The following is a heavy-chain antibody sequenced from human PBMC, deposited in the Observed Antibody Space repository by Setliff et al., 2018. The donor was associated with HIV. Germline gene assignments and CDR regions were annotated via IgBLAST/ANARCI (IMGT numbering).Heavy chain of an antibody. V-gene: IGHV1-2*02. D-gene: IGHD1-26*01. CDR3: VRDRGGKDNVH. J-gene: IGHJ4*02. CDR1: GYTFSDYY. Sequence: ASVKVSCKASGYTFSDYYVHWMRQAPGEGLEWMGWINPNSGATNYAQKFQGRVTMTRDTSISTAYMDLDSLRSDDTALYYCVRDRGGKDNVHWGQGTLVTVSS. CDR2: INPNSGAT.